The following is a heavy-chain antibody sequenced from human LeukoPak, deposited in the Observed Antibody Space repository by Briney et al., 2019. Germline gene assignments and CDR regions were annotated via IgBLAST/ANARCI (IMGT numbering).Heavy chain of an antibody. CDR3: ARARTRTSDYDEYYFDY. CDR2: MNPNSGNT. D-gene: IGHD4/OR15-4a*01. V-gene: IGHV1-8*01. J-gene: IGHJ4*02. CDR1: GYTFTSYD. Sequence: ASVKVSCKASGYTFTSYDINWVRQATGQGLEWMGWMNPNSGNTGYAQKFQGRVTMTRNTSISTAYMELSSLRSEDTAVYYCARARTRTSDYDEYYFDYWGQGPLVTVSS.